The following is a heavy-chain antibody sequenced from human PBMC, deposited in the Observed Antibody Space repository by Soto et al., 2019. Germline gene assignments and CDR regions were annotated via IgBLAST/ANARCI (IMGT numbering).Heavy chain of an antibody. Sequence: QVQLVQSGAEVKKPGASVKVSCKASGNTFTNYDINWVRQATGQGLEYLGWMNPNSGDTAYVQKFQGRVTMTWDTSITTAYMELRSLRSEDTAVYFGARGVKYGAYSRWFDPWGQGTLVTVSS. CDR1: GNTFTNYD. D-gene: IGHD4-17*01. J-gene: IGHJ5*02. V-gene: IGHV1-8*01. CDR3: ARGVKYGAYSRWFDP. CDR2: MNPNSGDT.